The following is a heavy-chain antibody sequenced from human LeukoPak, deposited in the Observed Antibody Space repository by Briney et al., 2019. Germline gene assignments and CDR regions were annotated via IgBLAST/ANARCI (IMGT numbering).Heavy chain of an antibody. D-gene: IGHD4-17*01. J-gene: IGHJ4*02. V-gene: IGHV3-23*01. CDR3: AKSLEYGDYEDY. CDR1: GFTFSSYA. Sequence: PGGSLRLSCAASGFTFSSYAMSWVRQAPGKGLEWVSAISGSGGSTYYADSVKGRFTISRDNSKNSLYLQMNSLRAEDTAVYYCAKSLEYGDYEDYWGQGTLVTVSS. CDR2: ISGSGGST.